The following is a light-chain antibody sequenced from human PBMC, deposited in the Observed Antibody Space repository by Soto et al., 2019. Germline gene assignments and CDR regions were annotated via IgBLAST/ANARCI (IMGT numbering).Light chain of an antibody. CDR1: SSDVGGYNY. J-gene: IGLJ1*01. CDR2: EIV. V-gene: IGLV2-14*01. Sequence: QSALTQPASVSGSPGQSITISCTGTSSDVGGYNYVSWYQHHPGKAPKLMSYEIVNRPSGVSNRFSGSKSGITASLTISGLQAEDEADYYCTSYTSSSPLVFGTGTKLTVL. CDR3: TSYTSSSPLV.